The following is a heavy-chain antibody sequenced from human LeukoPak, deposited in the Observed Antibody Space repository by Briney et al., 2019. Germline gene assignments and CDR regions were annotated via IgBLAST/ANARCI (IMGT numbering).Heavy chain of an antibody. Sequence: PGGSLRLSCAASGFTFSSYWMNWVRQAPGKGLVWVSPINSDGSSTSYADSVKGRFTISRDNAKNTLYLQMNSLRAEDTAVYYCAGGFFHYCFEYWGQGTLVTVSS. J-gene: IGHJ4*02. CDR1: GFTFSSYW. D-gene: IGHD3-3*01. V-gene: IGHV3-74*01. CDR3: AGGFFHYCFEY. CDR2: INSDGSST.